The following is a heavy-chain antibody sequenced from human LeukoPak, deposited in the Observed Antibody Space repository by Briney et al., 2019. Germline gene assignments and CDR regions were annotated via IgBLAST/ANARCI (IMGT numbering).Heavy chain of an antibody. V-gene: IGHV3-21*01. Sequence: GGSLRLSCAATGFTFSNYNMNWFRQAPGKGLEWVSFISSRSSYIYYADSVKGRFTISRDNAKNSLYLQMSYLRAEDTSVYYCARAGDYGGNFDAFDIWGQGTMVTVSS. J-gene: IGHJ3*02. CDR2: ISSRSSYI. CDR1: GFTFSNYN. CDR3: ARAGDYGGNFDAFDI. D-gene: IGHD4-23*01.